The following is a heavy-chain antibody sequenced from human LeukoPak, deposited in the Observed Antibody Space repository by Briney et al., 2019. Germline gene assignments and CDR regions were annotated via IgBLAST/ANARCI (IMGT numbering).Heavy chain of an antibody. CDR2: ITSSSSYI. J-gene: IGHJ5*01. CDR1: GFTFSSYS. Sequence: GGSLRLSCAASGFTFSSYSMTWVRQAPGKGLEWVSYITSSSSYIYDADSVKGRFTISRDNAKNSLYLQMHSLRAVDTAMYYCARVSSSGWYDCWGQGTLVTVSS. V-gene: IGHV3-21*01. CDR3: ARVSSSGWYDC. D-gene: IGHD6-25*01.